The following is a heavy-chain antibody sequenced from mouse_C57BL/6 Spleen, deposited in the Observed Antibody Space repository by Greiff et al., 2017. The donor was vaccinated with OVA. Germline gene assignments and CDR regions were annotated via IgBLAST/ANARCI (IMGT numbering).Heavy chain of an antibody. CDR3: ARYGNYVGNYFDY. CDR1: GYTFTSYW. D-gene: IGHD2-1*01. CDR2: IHPNSGST. J-gene: IGHJ2*01. Sequence: QVQLQQPGAELVKPGASVKLSCKASGYTFTSYWMHWVKQRPGQGLEWIGMIHPNSGSTNYNEKFKSKATLTVDKSSSTAYMQLSSLTSEDSAVYYCARYGNYVGNYFDYWGQGTTLTVSS. V-gene: IGHV1-64*01.